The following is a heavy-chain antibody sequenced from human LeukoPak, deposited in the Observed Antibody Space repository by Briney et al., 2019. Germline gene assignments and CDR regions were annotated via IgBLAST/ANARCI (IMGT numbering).Heavy chain of an antibody. J-gene: IGHJ3*02. V-gene: IGHV4-34*01. Sequence: SETLSLTCAVYGGSFSGYYWSWIRQPPGKGLEWIGEINHSGSTNYNPSLKSRVTISVDTSKNQFSLKLSSVTAADTAVYYCASRDSSGHAIWGQGTMVTVSS. D-gene: IGHD3-22*01. CDR3: ASRDSSGHAI. CDR1: GGSFSGYY. CDR2: INHSGST.